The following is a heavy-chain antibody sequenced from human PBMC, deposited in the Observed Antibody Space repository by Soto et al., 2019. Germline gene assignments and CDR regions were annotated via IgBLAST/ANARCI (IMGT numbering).Heavy chain of an antibody. Sequence: GGSLRLSCAASGFTFSSYAMSWVRQAPGKGLEWVSAISGSGGGTYYADSVEGRFTISRDNSKNTLYLQMNSLRAEDTAVYYCAKVTASIAVAGHDYWGQGTLVTVSS. CDR2: ISGSGGGT. CDR3: AKVTASIAVAGHDY. D-gene: IGHD6-19*01. V-gene: IGHV3-23*01. CDR1: GFTFSSYA. J-gene: IGHJ4*02.